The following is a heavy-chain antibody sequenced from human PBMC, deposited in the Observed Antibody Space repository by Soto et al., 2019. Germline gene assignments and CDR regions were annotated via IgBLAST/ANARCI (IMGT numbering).Heavy chain of an antibody. CDR2: IDPSDSYT. CDR1: GYSFTSYW. CDR3: PRRAASTLSSLRSGYGGVNAFDI. Sequence: EVQLVQSGAEVKKPGESLRISCKGSGYSFTSYWISWLRQMPGKGLEWMGSIDPSDSYTNYSPSFQGHVTISADKSISTALLQWSRLKASDTAMDYCPRRAASTLSSLRSGYGGVNAFDIWGQGTMVTVSS. J-gene: IGHJ3*02. V-gene: IGHV5-10-1*03. D-gene: IGHD3-3*01.